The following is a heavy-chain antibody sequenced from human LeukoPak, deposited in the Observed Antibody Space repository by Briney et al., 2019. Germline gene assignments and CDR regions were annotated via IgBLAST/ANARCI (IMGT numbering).Heavy chain of an antibody. CDR3: ARMFEF. Sequence: GGSLRLSCVASGFTFSNYEMNWVRQAPGKGLEWVSYISSSGSTTYYADSVKGRFTISRDNAKNSLFLRMNSLRAEDTAVYFCARMFEFWGQGTLVTVSS. V-gene: IGHV3-48*03. J-gene: IGHJ4*02. CDR1: GFTFSNYE. CDR2: ISSSGSTT.